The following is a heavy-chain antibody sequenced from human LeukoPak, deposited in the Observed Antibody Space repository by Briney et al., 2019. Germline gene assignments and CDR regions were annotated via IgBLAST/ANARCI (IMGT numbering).Heavy chain of an antibody. CDR3: ARGWGGIVVLPAAALDY. CDR2: INSDGSTT. D-gene: IGHD2-2*01. J-gene: IGHJ4*02. CDR1: GFTFSSYW. V-gene: IGHV3-74*01. Sequence: PGGSLRLSCAASGFTFSSYWMHWVRQAPGKGLVWVSRINSDGSTTSYADSVKGRFTISRDNAKSTLYLQMNSLRAEDTAVYYCARGWGGIVVLPAAALDYWGQGTLVTVSS.